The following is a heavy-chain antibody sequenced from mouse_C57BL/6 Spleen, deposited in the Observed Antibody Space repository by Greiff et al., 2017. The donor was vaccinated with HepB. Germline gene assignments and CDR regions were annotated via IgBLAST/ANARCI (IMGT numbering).Heavy chain of an antibody. CDR2: ISYDGSN. CDR1: GYSITSGYY. CDR3: ARVGDYYGSSLYFDV. V-gene: IGHV3-6*01. D-gene: IGHD1-1*01. J-gene: IGHJ1*03. Sequence: EVKLEESGPGLVKPSQSLSLTCSVTGYSITSGYYWNWIRQFPGNKLEWMGYISYDGSNNYNPSLKNRISITRDTSKNQFFLKLNSVTTEDTATYYWARVGDYYGSSLYFDVWGTGTTVTVSS.